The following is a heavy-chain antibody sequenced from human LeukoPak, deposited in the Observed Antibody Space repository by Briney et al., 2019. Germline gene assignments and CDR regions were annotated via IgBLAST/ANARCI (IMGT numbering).Heavy chain of an antibody. CDR3: AKAAQQLVLRSWFDP. CDR1: GFTSSSYT. J-gene: IGHJ5*02. D-gene: IGHD6-13*01. CDR2: TSGSGDRT. Sequence: GGSLRLSCAASGFTSSSYTMSWVRPAPGKGREWVSATSGSGDRTYYTDSVKGRFTISTDTSKNTLYLQMNTLRAEDTALYYCAKAAQQLVLRSWFDPWGQGTLVTVSS. V-gene: IGHV3-23*01.